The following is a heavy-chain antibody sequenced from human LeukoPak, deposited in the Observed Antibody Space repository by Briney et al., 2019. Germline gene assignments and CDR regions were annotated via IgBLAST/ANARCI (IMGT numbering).Heavy chain of an antibody. CDR3: VNPGWYYDSSGYSYYYGMDV. D-gene: IGHD3-22*01. CDR1: GFTFSSYW. V-gene: IGHV3-74*01. CDR2: INSDGSIT. J-gene: IGHJ6*02. Sequence: PGGSLRLSCAASGFTFSSYWMHWVRQAPGKGLVWVSRINSDGSITSYADSVKGRFTISRDNAKNTLYLQMSSLRPDDTAVYYCVNPGWYYDSSGYSYYYGMDVWGQGTTVTVSS.